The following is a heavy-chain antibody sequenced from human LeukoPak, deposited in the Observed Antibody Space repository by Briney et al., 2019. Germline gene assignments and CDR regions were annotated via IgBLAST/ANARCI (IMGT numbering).Heavy chain of an antibody. J-gene: IGHJ3*02. D-gene: IGHD1-26*01. CDR1: GFTFDDHA. V-gene: IGHV3-9*01. CDR2: ISWNSGSI. Sequence: GGSLRLSCAAFGFTFDDHAMHWVRQAPGKGLEWVSGISWNSGSIGYADSVKGRFTISRDNAKNFLYLQMNSLRAEDTALYYCARGSPPGAFDIWGQGTMVTVSS. CDR3: ARGSPPGAFDI.